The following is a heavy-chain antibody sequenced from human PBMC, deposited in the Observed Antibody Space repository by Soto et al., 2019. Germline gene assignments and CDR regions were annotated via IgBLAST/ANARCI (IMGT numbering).Heavy chain of an antibody. V-gene: IGHV1-69*01. Sequence: QEQLVQSGPEVKRPGSSVKISCKDSGGLFSSFAISWVRQAPGQGLEWLGGIIPVFGTTNYAEKFQDRVTITADESTNTAYMELGSLRSGDTAMYYCARGGGPYVWFNEFWGQGTLVTVSS. CDR3: ARGGGPYVWFNEF. D-gene: IGHD3-10*02. CDR2: IIPVFGTT. CDR1: GGLFSSFA. J-gene: IGHJ4*02.